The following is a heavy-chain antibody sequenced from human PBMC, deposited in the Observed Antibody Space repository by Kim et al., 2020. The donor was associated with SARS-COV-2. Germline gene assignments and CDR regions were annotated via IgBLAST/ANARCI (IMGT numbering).Heavy chain of an antibody. D-gene: IGHD2-8*01. CDR1: GFTFSNAW. Sequence: GGSLRLSCAASGFTFSNAWMSWVRQAPGKGLEWVGRIKSKTDGGTTDYAAPVKGRFTISRDDSKNTLYLQMNSLKTEDTAVYYCTTVSGYCTNGVCYYYGMDVWGQGTTVTVSS. J-gene: IGHJ6*02. V-gene: IGHV3-15*01. CDR3: TTVSGYCTNGVCYYYGMDV. CDR2: IKSKTDGGTT.